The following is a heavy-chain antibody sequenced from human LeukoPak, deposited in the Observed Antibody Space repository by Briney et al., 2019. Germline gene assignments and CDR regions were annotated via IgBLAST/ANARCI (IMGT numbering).Heavy chain of an antibody. CDR3: ARRGVYATSPFDY. J-gene: IGHJ4*02. V-gene: IGHV5-51*01. CDR2: IYPGDSDT. D-gene: IGHD2-8*01. CDR1: GYRFTSYW. Sequence: GESLKISFQGSGYRFTSYWIGWVRQMPGEGLEWMAIIYPGDSDTRYSPSFQGQVTISADKSISTAYLQWSSLKASDAAMYYCARRGVYATSPFDYWGQGTLVTVSS.